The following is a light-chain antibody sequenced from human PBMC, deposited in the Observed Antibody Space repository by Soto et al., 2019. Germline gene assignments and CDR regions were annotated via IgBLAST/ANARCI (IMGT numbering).Light chain of an antibody. CDR3: QQADIFQLT. Sequence: DIQMTQFPSSVSASVGDRVTITCRASQPLGAWLAWYQQKPGKAPKLLIYATSTLESEVPSRFSGSGSGTEFTLTISSLQPEDFATYYCQQADIFQLTFGGGTRVEIK. CDR1: QPLGAW. CDR2: ATS. V-gene: IGKV1-12*01. J-gene: IGKJ4*01.